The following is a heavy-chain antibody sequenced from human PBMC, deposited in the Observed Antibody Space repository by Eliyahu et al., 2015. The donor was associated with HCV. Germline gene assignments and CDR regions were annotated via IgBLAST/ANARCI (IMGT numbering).Heavy chain of an antibody. D-gene: IGHD6-19*01. Sequence: QVQLQXSGPGLVKPSXTLSLTCXVSXGXIXXXYWSWIRQPPGKGLEWIGYIPYSGSTNYNPSLKSRVTISVDTSKNQFSLNLTSVTAADTAMYYCASGGGGIAVTGTGGWFDPWGQGTLVTVSS. CDR3: ASGGGGIAVTGTGGWFDP. J-gene: IGHJ5*02. CDR2: IPYSGST. V-gene: IGHV4-59*01. CDR1: XGXIXXXY.